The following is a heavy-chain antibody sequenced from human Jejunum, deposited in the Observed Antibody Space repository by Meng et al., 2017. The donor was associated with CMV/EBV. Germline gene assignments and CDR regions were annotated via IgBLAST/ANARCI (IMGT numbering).Heavy chain of an antibody. D-gene: IGHD2-2*01. Sequence: YPWSWIRQPPGKGLEWIGEINHSGNTNYNPSLKSRITISGDTSKNQFSLKLSSVTAADTAVYYCASRGYCTTTICYLQGLNRVDAWGQGTTVTVSS. J-gene: IGHJ6*02. CDR2: INHSGNT. CDR1: YP. CDR3: ASRGYCTTTICYLQGLNRVDA. V-gene: IGHV4-34*01.